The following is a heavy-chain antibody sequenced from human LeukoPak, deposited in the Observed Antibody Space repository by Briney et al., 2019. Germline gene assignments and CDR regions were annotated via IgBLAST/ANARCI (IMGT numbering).Heavy chain of an antibody. D-gene: IGHD6-19*01. CDR3: ARVAVARLAYFDY. J-gene: IGHJ4*02. Sequence: SGTLSLTCAVSGGSISSSNWWSLVRQPPGKGLEWIGEIYHSGSTNYNPSLKSRVTISVDKSKNQFSLKLSSVTAADTAMYYCARVAVARLAYFDYWGQGTLVTVSS. CDR1: GGSISSSNW. V-gene: IGHV4-4*02. CDR2: IYHSGST.